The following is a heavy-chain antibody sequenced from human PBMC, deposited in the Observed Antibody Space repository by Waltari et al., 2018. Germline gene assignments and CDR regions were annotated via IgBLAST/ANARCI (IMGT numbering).Heavy chain of an antibody. J-gene: IGHJ6*02. Sequence: QVQLQQWGAGLLTPSATLSLTCPVHGGSFTCYYLHLLLQPPGTGLAWIGELNHSGSTNDNPSLKSRVTISVETSKNQCSLKLSCVTAADTAVYYCARGERITIFGVDHYYYYGMDVWGQGTTVTVSS. CDR3: ARGERITIFGVDHYYYYGMDV. CDR1: GGSFTCYY. D-gene: IGHD3-3*01. V-gene: IGHV4-34*01. CDR2: LNHSGST.